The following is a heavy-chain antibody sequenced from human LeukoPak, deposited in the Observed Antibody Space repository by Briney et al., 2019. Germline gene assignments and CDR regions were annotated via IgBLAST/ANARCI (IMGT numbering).Heavy chain of an antibody. D-gene: IGHD3-10*01. Sequence: GGSLRLSGAASGFTFSNYWMHWVRQAPGKGLVWVTLINSDESSTSYADSVKGRFTISRDNAKNTLYLQMNSLRAEDTAVYYCARGGFGELFLSWFDPWGQGTLVTVSS. CDR3: ARGGFGELFLSWFDP. CDR1: GFTFSNYW. CDR2: INSDESST. V-gene: IGHV3-74*01. J-gene: IGHJ5*02.